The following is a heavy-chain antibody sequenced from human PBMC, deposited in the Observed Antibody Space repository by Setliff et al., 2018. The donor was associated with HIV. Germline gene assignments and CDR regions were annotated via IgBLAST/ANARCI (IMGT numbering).Heavy chain of an antibody. CDR1: GGSMSSHSYS. CDR3: ARAKTIGVSAVFFDP. CDR2: IYAGGRV. J-gene: IGHJ5*02. D-gene: IGHD3-3*01. Sequence: SENLSLTCTVSGGSMSSHSYSWTWLRHPAGKGTELIGHIYAGGRVIYNPSLASRVTISMVPSKNQFPLDLSSVTAADTAQYYCARAKTIGVSAVFFDPWDPVRPVTVSS. V-gene: IGHV4-61*09.